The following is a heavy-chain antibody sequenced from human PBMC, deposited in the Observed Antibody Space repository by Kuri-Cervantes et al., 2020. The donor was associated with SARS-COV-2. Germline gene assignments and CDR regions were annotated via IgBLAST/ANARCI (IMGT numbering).Heavy chain of an antibody. CDR3: ARPFSGSYSGLFDY. CDR1: GFTFSSYA. V-gene: IGHV3-30-3*01. Sequence: GGSLRLSCAASGFTFSSYAMHWVRQAPGKGLEWVAVISYDGSNKYYADSVKGRFTISRDNSKNTLYLQMNSLRAEDTAVYYCARPFSGSYSGLFDYWGQGTLVTDSS. J-gene: IGHJ4*02. D-gene: IGHD1-26*01. CDR2: ISYDGSNK.